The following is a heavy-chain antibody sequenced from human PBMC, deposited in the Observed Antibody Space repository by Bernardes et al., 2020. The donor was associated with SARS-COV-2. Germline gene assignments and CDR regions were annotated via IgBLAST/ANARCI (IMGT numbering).Heavy chain of an antibody. J-gene: IGHJ5*02. V-gene: IGHV3-30-3*01. CDR1: GFTFSQYV. D-gene: IGHD1-26*01. Sequence: GGSLRLSCAGSGFTFSQYVMNWVRQAPGKGLEWVAVISYDGSNEYYADSVKGRFTISRDNSKNTLFLQMNSLRTEDTAVYYCARGGREIRKWFDPWGQGTLVTVSS. CDR2: ISYDGSNE. CDR3: ARGGREIRKWFDP.